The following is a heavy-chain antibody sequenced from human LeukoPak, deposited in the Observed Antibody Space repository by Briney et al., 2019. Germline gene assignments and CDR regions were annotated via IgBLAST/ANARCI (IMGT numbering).Heavy chain of an antibody. Sequence: PSETLSLTCTVSGGSISSYYWSWIRQPPGKGLEWIGYIYYSGSTNYNPSLKSRVTISVDTSKNQFSLKLSSVTAADTAVYYCARGSASKATTSDGMDVWGRGTTVTVSS. CDR3: ARGSASKATTSDGMDV. V-gene: IGHV4-59*01. CDR2: IYYSGST. CDR1: GGSISSYY. D-gene: IGHD2/OR15-2a*01. J-gene: IGHJ6*02.